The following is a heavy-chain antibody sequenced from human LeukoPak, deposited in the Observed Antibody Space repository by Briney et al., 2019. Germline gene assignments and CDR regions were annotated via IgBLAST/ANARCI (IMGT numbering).Heavy chain of an antibody. CDR3: ARDQDGMGTTMDL. V-gene: IGHV3-74*01. Sequence: PGGSLRLSCAASGFIFSRYWMHWVRHAPGEGLMWVSRINSDGSSTWYADSVKGRFTISRDNARNTLSLQMSSLGVEDTALYYCARDQDGMGTTMDLWGQGTQVIVSS. J-gene: IGHJ4*02. CDR1: GFIFSRYW. D-gene: IGHD1-1*01. CDR2: INSDGSST.